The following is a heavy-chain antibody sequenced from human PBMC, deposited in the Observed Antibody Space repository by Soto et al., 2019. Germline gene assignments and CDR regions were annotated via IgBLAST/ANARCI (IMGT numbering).Heavy chain of an antibody. V-gene: IGHV1-69*02. Sequence: ASVKVSCKASGGTFSSYTISWVRQAPGQGLEWVGRSIPIRGIANYAQKFQGRVTITADKSTSTAYMELSSLRSEDTAVYYCARARGGGYPYYYYYMDVWGKGTTVTASS. D-gene: IGHD2-15*01. CDR2: SIPIRGIA. J-gene: IGHJ6*03. CDR1: GGTFSSYT. CDR3: ARARGGGYPYYYYYMDV.